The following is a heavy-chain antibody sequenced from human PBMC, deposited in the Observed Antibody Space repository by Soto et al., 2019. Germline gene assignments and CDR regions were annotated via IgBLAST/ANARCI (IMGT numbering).Heavy chain of an antibody. J-gene: IGHJ5*02. CDR3: ASGGPKYYDVMTGYRSWSWFDP. CDR2: MFNSGSA. Sequence: QVELQESGPGLVKPSETLSLTCTVSGDSISTYYWSWIRQPPGKGLEWVGYMFNSGSAYYNPSLESRVTTSIDASRNQFSLRLSSMTAADTAVYFCASGGPKYYDVMTGYRSWSWFDPWGQGILVTVSS. D-gene: IGHD3-9*01. V-gene: IGHV4-59*01. CDR1: GDSISTYY.